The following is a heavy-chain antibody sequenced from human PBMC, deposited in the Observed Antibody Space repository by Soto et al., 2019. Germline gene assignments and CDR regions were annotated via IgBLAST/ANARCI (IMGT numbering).Heavy chain of an antibody. J-gene: IGHJ3*02. D-gene: IGHD4-17*01. CDR1: GFTFSSYG. Sequence: QVQLVESGGGVVQPGRSLRLSCAASGFTFSSYGMHWVRQAPGKGLEWVAVIWYDGSNKYYVDSVKGRFTISRDNSKNTVYLLMNSLRAEDTAVYYCARGYGGNSGAFDIWGQGTMVTVSS. V-gene: IGHV3-33*01. CDR3: ARGYGGNSGAFDI. CDR2: IWYDGSNK.